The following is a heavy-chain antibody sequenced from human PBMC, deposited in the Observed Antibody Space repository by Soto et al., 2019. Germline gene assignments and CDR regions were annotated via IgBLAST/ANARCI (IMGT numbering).Heavy chain of an antibody. CDR3: AAESNPPTLNDFDL. Sequence: SVKVSCKASGYTFTSYGISWVRQARGQRLEWIGWIVVGSGNTNYAQKFQERVTITRDMSTSTAYMELSSLRSEDTAVYYCAAESNPPTLNDFDLWGRGTLVTVSS. CDR2: IVVGSGNT. V-gene: IGHV1-58*02. D-gene: IGHD1-1*01. CDR1: GYTFTSYG. J-gene: IGHJ2*01.